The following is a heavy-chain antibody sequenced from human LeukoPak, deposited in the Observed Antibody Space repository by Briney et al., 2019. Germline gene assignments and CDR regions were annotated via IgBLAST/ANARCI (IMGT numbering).Heavy chain of an antibody. V-gene: IGHV5-51*01. J-gene: IGHJ3*02. CDR2: IFPGDSDT. Sequence: GEALKISCKGSGYSFTSYWFGWVRQMPGKGLEGVGIIFPGDSDTRLSPSFQGQVTISADKSISIANLQWSSLKASDTDMYYCATIVYGSGIYEAFDIWGQGTMVTVSS. CDR3: ATIVYGSGIYEAFDI. CDR1: GYSFTSYW. D-gene: IGHD3-10*01.